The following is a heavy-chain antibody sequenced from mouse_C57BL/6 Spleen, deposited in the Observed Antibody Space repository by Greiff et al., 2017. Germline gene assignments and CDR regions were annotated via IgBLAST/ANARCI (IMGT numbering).Heavy chain of an antibody. D-gene: IGHD2-5*01. CDR1: GFTFTDYY. V-gene: IGHV7-3*01. Sequence: DVHLVESGGGLVQPGGSLSLSCAASGFTFTDYYMSWVRQPPGKALEWLGFIRNKANGYTTEYSASVKGRFTISRDNSQSILYLQMNALRAEDSATYYCARSGYSNGAMDYWGQGTSVTVSS. CDR2: IRNKANGYTT. J-gene: IGHJ4*01. CDR3: ARSGYSNGAMDY.